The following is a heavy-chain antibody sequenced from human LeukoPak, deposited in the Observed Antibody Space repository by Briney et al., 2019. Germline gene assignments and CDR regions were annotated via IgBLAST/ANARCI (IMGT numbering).Heavy chain of an antibody. CDR2: MNPNSGIT. Sequence: ASVKVSCKASGYTFTSYDINWVRQATGQGLEWMGWMNPNSGITGYAQKFQGRVTMTRNTSISTAYMELSSLRSEDTAVYYCASEGYSSGWYTQTDAFDIWGQGTMVTVSS. V-gene: IGHV1-8*01. J-gene: IGHJ3*02. CDR1: GYTFTSYD. CDR3: ASEGYSSGWYTQTDAFDI. D-gene: IGHD6-19*01.